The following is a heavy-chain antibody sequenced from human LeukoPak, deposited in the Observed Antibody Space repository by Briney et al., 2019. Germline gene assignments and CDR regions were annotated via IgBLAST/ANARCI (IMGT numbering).Heavy chain of an antibody. CDR3: ARDPLVRGNRWFDP. D-gene: IGHD3-10*01. J-gene: IGHJ5*02. V-gene: IGHV4-59*01. Sequence: SETLSLTCTVSGGSINSYYWSWIRQPPGKGLEWIGYISDSGSTNYNPSLKSRVTISVDTSKNQFSLKLSSVTAADTAVYYCARDPLVRGNRWFDPWGQGTLVTVSS. CDR2: ISDSGST. CDR1: GGSINSYY.